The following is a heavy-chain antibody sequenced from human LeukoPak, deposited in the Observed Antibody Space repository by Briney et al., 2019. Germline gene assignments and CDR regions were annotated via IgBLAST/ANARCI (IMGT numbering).Heavy chain of an antibody. CDR1: GYTFTDYY. CDR3: ARENGDYGFDY. Sequence: ASVKVSCKVSGYTFTDYYMHWVQQAPGKGLEWMGLVDPEDGETIYAEKFQGRVTITADASTDTAYMELSSLRSEDTAVYYCARENGDYGFDYWGQGTLVTVSS. D-gene: IGHD4-17*01. V-gene: IGHV1-69-2*01. J-gene: IGHJ4*02. CDR2: VDPEDGET.